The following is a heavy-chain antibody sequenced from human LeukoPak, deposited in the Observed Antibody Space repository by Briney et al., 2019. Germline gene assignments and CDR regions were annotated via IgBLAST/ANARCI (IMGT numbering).Heavy chain of an antibody. J-gene: IGHJ4*02. V-gene: IGHV3-11*01. CDR1: GFTFSDYY. CDR2: ISSSGSTI. D-gene: IGHD2-15*01. Sequence: GGSLRLSCAASGFTFSDYYMSWIRQAPGKGLEWVSYISSSGSTIYYADSVKGRFTISRDNAKNSLYLQINSLRAEDTAVYYCARDHCSGGSCYSSPPLDYWGQGTLVTVSS. CDR3: ARDHCSGGSCYSSPPLDY.